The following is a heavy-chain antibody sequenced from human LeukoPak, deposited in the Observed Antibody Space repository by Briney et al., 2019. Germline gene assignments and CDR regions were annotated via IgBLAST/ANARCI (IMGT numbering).Heavy chain of an antibody. V-gene: IGHV3-23*01. CDR3: ALLRSGQYYFDY. D-gene: IGHD3-3*01. Sequence: GGSLRLSCAASGFTFSSYAMSWVRQAPGKGLEWVSAISGSGGSTYYADSVKGRFTISRDNSKNTLYLQMNSLGAEDTAVYYCALLRSGQYYFDYWGQGTLVTVSS. J-gene: IGHJ4*02. CDR2: ISGSGGST. CDR1: GFTFSSYA.